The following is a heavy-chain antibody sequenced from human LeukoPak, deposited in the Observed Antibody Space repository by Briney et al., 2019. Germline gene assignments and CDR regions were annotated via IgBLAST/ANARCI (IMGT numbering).Heavy chain of an antibody. V-gene: IGHV1-69*06. CDR1: GGTFSSYA. CDR3: VYGGYSGYKYGYMDV. CDR2: IIPIFGTA. D-gene: IGHD5-12*01. J-gene: IGHJ6*03. Sequence: ASVKVSCKASGGTFSSYAISWVRQAPGQGLEWMGGIIPIFGTANYAQKFQGRVTITADKSTSTAYMELSSLRSEDTAVYYCVYGGYSGYKYGYMDVWGKGTTVTVSS.